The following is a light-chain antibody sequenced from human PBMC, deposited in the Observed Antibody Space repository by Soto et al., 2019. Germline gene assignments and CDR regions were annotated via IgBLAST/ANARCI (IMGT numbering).Light chain of an antibody. V-gene: IGKV1-5*03. CDR2: KAS. J-gene: IGKJ1*01. Sequence: DSEMTRCHSTLSGSVVGRVSITGLASQTISSWLAWYQQKPGKAPKLLIYKASTLKSGVPSRFSGSGSGTEFTLTISSLQPDEFATYYCQHYNSYSEAFAQGTKVDIK. CDR3: QHYNSYSEA. CDR1: QTISSW.